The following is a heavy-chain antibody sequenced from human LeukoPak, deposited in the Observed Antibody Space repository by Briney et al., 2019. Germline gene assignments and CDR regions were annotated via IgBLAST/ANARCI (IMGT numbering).Heavy chain of an antibody. CDR2: IIPIFGTA. Sequence: SVKVSCRASGGTFSSYAISWVRQAPGQGLEWMGGIIPIFGTANYAQKFQGRATITADESTSTAYMELSSLRSEDTAVYYCASTPPADDAFDIWGQGTMVTVSS. V-gene: IGHV1-69*13. CDR3: ASTPPADDAFDI. CDR1: GGTFSSYA. J-gene: IGHJ3*02.